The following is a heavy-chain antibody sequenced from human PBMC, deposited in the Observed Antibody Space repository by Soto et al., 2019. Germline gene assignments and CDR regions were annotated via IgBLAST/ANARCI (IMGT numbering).Heavy chain of an antibody. CDR1: GFTFSTYG. V-gene: IGHV3-48*02. Sequence: GGSLRLSCAASGFTFSTYGMNWVRQAPRKGLEWVSFISSSGSTMFYADSVKGRFTISRDNAKNSLYLQMNSLRDEDTAVYYCATVQYYPDSSGYYYWGQGTLVTVSS. D-gene: IGHD3-22*01. CDR3: ATVQYYPDSSGYYY. CDR2: ISSSGSTM. J-gene: IGHJ4*01.